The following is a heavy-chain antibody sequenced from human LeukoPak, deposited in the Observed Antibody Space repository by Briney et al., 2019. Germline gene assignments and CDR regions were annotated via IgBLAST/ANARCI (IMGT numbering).Heavy chain of an antibody. Sequence: GGSLRLSCAASGFTFSSYGMSWVRQAPGKGLEWVAVISGSGGSTNYADSVKGRFTISRDNSKNTLYLQMNSLRAEDTAVYYCAKDTLVLYAFDIWGQGTMVTVSS. J-gene: IGHJ3*02. CDR1: GFTFSSYG. CDR3: AKDTLVLYAFDI. V-gene: IGHV3-23*01. CDR2: ISGSGGST. D-gene: IGHD2-15*01.